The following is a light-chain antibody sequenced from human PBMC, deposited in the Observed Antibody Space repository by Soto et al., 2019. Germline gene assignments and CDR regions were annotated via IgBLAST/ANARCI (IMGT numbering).Light chain of an antibody. CDR1: NIGSKS. V-gene: IGLV3-21*04. Sequence: SYELTQPPSVSVAPGKTARITCGGNNIGSKSVHWYQQKPGQAPVLVIYYDSDRPSGIPERFPGSNSGNTATLTISRVEAGDEADYYCQVWDSSSDHRVVFGGGTKVTVL. CDR3: QVWDSSSDHRVV. J-gene: IGLJ2*01. CDR2: YDS.